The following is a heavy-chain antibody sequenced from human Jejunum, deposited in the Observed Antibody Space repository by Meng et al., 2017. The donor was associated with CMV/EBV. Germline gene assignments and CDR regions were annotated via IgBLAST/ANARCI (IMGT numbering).Heavy chain of an antibody. Sequence: CKASGSTFTRYAMNWVRQAPGQGLEWMGWINTHTGNPPYAQGFTGRFVFSLDTSVSTAYLQISSLEAEDTAVYYCAKKRDWGNYFFDYWGQGTLVTVSS. CDR3: AKKRDWGNYFFDY. D-gene: IGHD3-16*01. CDR2: INTHTGNP. J-gene: IGHJ4*02. CDR1: GSTFTRYA. V-gene: IGHV7-4-1*02.